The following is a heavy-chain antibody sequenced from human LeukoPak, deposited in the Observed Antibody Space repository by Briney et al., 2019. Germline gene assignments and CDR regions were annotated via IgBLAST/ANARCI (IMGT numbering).Heavy chain of an antibody. V-gene: IGHV1-3*01. CDR1: GYSFTSYW. CDR2: INAGNGNT. D-gene: IGHD3-9*01. J-gene: IGHJ5*02. CDR3: ARDRSYYDILTGYSKNWFDP. Sequence: GESLKISCKGSGYSFTSYWIGWVRQAPGQRLEWMGWINAGNGNTKYSQKFQGRVTITRDTSASTAYMELSSLRSEDTAVYYCARDRSYYDILTGYSKNWFDPWGQGTLVTVSS.